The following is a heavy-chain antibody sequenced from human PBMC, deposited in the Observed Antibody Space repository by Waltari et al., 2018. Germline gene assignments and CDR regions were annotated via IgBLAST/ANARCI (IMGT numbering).Heavy chain of an antibody. V-gene: IGHV3-23*01. CDR1: GFPFSSYA. J-gene: IGHJ4*02. D-gene: IGHD3-10*02. CDR2: ITTGGAP. CDR3: AKEAPLVQGFLWADF. Sequence: EVSLLESGGGLVQPGGSLRLSCAASGFPFSSYAMHWVLPAPGKGLEWVAGITTGGAPYYTDSVKGRFTISRDNSKNTLYLQMNSLRAEDTALYYCAKEAPLVQGFLWADFWGQGTLVTVSS.